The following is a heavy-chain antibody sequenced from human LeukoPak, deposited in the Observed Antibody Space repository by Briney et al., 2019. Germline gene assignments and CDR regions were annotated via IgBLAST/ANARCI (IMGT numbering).Heavy chain of an antibody. J-gene: IGHJ4*02. V-gene: IGHV1-24*01. CDR1: GYILTDLS. Sequence: ASVKVSCKVSGYILTDLSMHWVRQAPGKGPEWMGGFDPEDGKTIYAQKFQGRVTMTRDMSTSTVYMELSSLRSEDTAVYYCARFENSYILTGGDYWGQGTLVTVSS. CDR3: ARFENSYILTGGDY. CDR2: FDPEDGKT. D-gene: IGHD3-9*01.